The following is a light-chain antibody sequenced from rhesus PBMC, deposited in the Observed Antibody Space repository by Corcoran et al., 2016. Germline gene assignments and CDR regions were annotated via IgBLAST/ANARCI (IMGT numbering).Light chain of an antibody. J-gene: IGKJ2*01. CDR3: QRRNTYPHS. V-gene: IGKV1-33*01. CDR1: QGTSNA. Sequence: DIQMTQSPSSLSVSVGDKVTITCRVSQGTSNAVVWYQQKPGKAPRLLVYAASILQGGVPSRYSGSGSGTESTLTVSSLQPEDIAVYYDQRRNTYPHSFDRGTKVEI. CDR2: AAS.